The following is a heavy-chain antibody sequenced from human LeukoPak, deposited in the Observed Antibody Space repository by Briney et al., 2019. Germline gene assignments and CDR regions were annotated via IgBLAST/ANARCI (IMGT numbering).Heavy chain of an antibody. Sequence: PGGSLRLSCAASGFTFSSYSMNWVRQAAGKGLEWVSSISSSSSYIYYADSVKGRFTISRDNAKNSLYLQMNSLRAEDTAVYYCARDRVIVATFFDCWGQGSLLTVSS. D-gene: IGHD5-12*01. J-gene: IGHJ4*02. CDR1: GFTFSSYS. CDR2: ISSSSSYI. V-gene: IGHV3-21*01. CDR3: ARDRVIVATFFDC.